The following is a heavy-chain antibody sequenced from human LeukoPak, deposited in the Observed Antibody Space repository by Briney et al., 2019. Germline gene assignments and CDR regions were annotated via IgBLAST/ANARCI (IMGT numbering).Heavy chain of an antibody. J-gene: IGHJ4*02. CDR2: IHASGTT. V-gene: IGHV4-4*07. Sequence: SETLSLTCNVSGGSISSYFWTWIRQPAGKGLEWIGRIHASGTTNYNSPLKSRVSMSVDTSKNQFSLKLTSVTAADTAVYFCARDGADVYGRAFDYWGQGTLVSVSS. D-gene: IGHD3-10*01. CDR3: ARDGADVYGRAFDY. CDR1: GGSISSYF.